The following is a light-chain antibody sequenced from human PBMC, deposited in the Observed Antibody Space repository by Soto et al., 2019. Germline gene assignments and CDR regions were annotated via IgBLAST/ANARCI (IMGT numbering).Light chain of an antibody. V-gene: IGKV2-28*01. CDR1: QSLLPSNGYNY. CDR2: LGS. Sequence: DIVMTQSPLSLPVTPGEPASISCRSSQSLLPSNGYNYLDCYLQKPGQSPQLLIYLGSNRAIGVPYRFSGSGSGTDFTLKISRVEAGAVGVYYCVQARQTPNVGQGTQLESK. J-gene: IGKJ2*01. CDR3: VQARQTPN.